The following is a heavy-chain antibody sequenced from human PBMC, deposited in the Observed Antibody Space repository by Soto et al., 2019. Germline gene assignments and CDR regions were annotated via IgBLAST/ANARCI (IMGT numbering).Heavy chain of an antibody. D-gene: IGHD3-10*01. CDR3: AKYGPVAQTTH. CDR2: ISYDGSNK. Sequence: GGSLRLARAPPGFTFSSFGMQWARQAPGKGLEWVAVISYDGSNKYYADSVTGRFTISRDNSKNTLYLQMNSLRAEDTAGYYCAKYGPVAQTTHWGQGTLVTVS. V-gene: IGHV3-30*18. J-gene: IGHJ4*02. CDR1: GFTFSSFG.